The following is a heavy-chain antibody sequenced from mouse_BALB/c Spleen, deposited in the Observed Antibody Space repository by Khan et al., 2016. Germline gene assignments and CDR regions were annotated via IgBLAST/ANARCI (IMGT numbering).Heavy chain of an antibody. CDR3: ARGHIPDY. CDR1: GYTFSNYW. Sequence: QVQLQQSGAELMKPGASVQISCKATGYTFSNYWIEWVKQRPGHGLEWIGEILPGSGSANYNEKFKGKATFTADSPSNTAYMQLSSLTSDDSAVYYCARGHIPDYWGQGTTLTVSS. D-gene: IGHD1-3*01. V-gene: IGHV1-9*01. CDR2: ILPGSGSA. J-gene: IGHJ2*01.